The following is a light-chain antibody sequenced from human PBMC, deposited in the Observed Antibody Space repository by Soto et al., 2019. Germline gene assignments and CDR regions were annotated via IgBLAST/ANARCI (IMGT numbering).Light chain of an antibody. Sequence: DLVMTQSPLFLPVTPGEPASISCRSSQSLLHSIGYNYLDWYLQKPGQSPQLLIYLGSNRASGVPDRFSGSGSGTDFTLKISRVEAEDVGVYYCMQALQTPWTFGQGTKVEIK. CDR1: QSLLHSIGYNY. V-gene: IGKV2-28*01. CDR3: MQALQTPWT. CDR2: LGS. J-gene: IGKJ1*01.